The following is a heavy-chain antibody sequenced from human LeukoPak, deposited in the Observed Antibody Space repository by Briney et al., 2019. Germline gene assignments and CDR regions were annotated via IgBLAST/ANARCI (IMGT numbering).Heavy chain of an antibody. CDR3: ARVRYYDILTGYYPFDY. J-gene: IGHJ4*02. V-gene: IGHV1-18*01. Sequence: ASVKVSCKASGYTFTSYGISWVRQAPGQGLEWMGWISAYNGNTNYAQKLQGRVSMTTDTSTSTAYMELRSLRSDDTAVYYCARVRYYDILTGYYPFDYWGQGTLVTVSS. CDR1: GYTFTSYG. D-gene: IGHD3-9*01. CDR2: ISAYNGNT.